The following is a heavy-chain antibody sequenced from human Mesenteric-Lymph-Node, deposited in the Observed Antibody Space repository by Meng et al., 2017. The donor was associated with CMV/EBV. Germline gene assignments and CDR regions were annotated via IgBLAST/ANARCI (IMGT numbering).Heavy chain of an antibody. CDR1: GVSINNDNW. V-gene: IGHV4-4*02. D-gene: IGHD1-1*01. CDR2: MYHTGSA. J-gene: IGHJ4*02. Sequence: CAVSGVSINNDNWWSWVRQPPGKGLEWIAEMYHTGSANYNPSLKSRVTISLDKSKNHFSLRLTSVTAADTAVYYCARATERPNYFDYWGQGTLVTVSS. CDR3: ARATERPNYFDY.